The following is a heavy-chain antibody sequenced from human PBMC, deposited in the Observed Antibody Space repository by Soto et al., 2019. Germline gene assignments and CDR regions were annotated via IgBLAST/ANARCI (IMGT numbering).Heavy chain of an antibody. J-gene: IGHJ4*02. CDR1: GFTFDDYA. V-gene: IGHV3-9*01. CDR2: ISWNGDAT. CDR3: ASLPLYGSGFDC. Sequence: EVHLVESGGALVQPGGSLRLSCTASGFTFDDYAIHWVRQAPGKGLEWISGISWNGDATGYADSVKGRFTISRDNAKNALYLQMNSLRTEDTAMYFCASLPLYGSGFDCWGQGTLVTVAS. D-gene: IGHD3-10*01.